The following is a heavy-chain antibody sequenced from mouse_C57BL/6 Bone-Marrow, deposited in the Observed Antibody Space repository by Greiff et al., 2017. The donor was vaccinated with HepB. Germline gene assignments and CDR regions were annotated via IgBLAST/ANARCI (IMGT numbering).Heavy chain of an antibody. V-gene: IGHV14-4*01. CDR2: IDPENGDT. Sequence: VQLQQSGAELVRPGASVKLSCTASGFNIKDDYMHWVKQRPEQGLEWIGWIDPENGDTEYDAKFPGKATITADTSSNKAYLQLSSLTSEDTAVYSCTHYAPLDYGGQGTPLTVSS. J-gene: IGHJ2*01. CDR1: GFNIKDDY. D-gene: IGHD1-1*01. CDR3: THYAPLDY.